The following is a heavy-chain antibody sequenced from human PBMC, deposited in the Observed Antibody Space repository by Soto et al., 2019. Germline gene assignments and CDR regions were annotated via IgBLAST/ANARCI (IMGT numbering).Heavy chain of an antibody. J-gene: IGHJ4*02. CDR3: AKDRRAGGNYGFYSDF. V-gene: IGHV3-23*01. CDR2: SSATGAGT. Sequence: EVQLLESGGGLVQPGGSLRLSCAASGFTFSSYGMTWVRQAPGKGLEWVSFSSATGAGTYYADSVKGRFTISRDNSKNTLYLQMTSLRADDMAVYDCAKDRRAGGNYGFYSDFWGQGALVIVSS. D-gene: IGHD1-7*01. CDR1: GFTFSSYG.